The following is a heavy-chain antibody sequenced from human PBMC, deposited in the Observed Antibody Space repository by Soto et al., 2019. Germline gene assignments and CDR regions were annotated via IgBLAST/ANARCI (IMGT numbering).Heavy chain of an antibody. D-gene: IGHD3-10*01. CDR2: ISAKNGNR. CDR3: ARDEDGSNYYYPDY. V-gene: IGHV1-18*01. CDR1: GYTFSKYG. Sequence: QVQLVQSGAEVKHPGASVKVSCKASGYTFSKYGLTWVRQAPGKGLEWMGWISAKNGNRRFAEWAQDRVSLTTDTSTSTGYMELRSLTSDDTAVYFCARDEDGSNYYYPDYWGQGTQVTVSS. J-gene: IGHJ4*02.